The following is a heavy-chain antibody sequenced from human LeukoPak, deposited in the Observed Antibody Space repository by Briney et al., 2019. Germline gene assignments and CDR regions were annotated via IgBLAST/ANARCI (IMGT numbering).Heavy chain of an antibody. CDR1: GYTFTVYY. V-gene: IGHV1-18*04. CDR2: ISPYNGNA. CDR3: ARGWLQPYWYFDL. D-gene: IGHD5-24*01. Sequence: EASVKVSCKASGYTFTVYYLHWVRQAPGQGLEWMGWISPYNGNADYAQKLQGRVTMTADTSTTTAYMELRSLRSDDTAVYYCARGWLQPYWYFDLWGRGTLVTVSS. J-gene: IGHJ2*01.